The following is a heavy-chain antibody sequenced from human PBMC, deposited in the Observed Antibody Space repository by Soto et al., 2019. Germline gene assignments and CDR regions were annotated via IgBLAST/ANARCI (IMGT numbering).Heavy chain of an antibody. J-gene: IGHJ3*02. V-gene: IGHV3-23*01. CDR1: GFSFSTYG. CDR2: LSASGDMT. D-gene: IGHD2-8*01. Sequence: EVQLLESGGGLVQPGGSLRVSCAASGFSFSTYGMSWVRQAPGKGLEWVAGLSASGDMTHYADSVKGRFTVSRDNSRNLLNLQMNSLRAEDTAEYFCATDLAVVMKYVPGVFDIWGQGAMVTVSS. CDR3: ATDLAVVMKYVPGVFDI.